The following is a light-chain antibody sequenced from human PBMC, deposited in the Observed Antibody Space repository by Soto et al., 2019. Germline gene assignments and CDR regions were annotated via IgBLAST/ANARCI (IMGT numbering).Light chain of an antibody. Sequence: QSALTQPASVSGSPGQSITIFCTGTSSDVGGYNYVSWYQQHPGKAPKLMIYEVSNRPSGVSNHFSVSKSGSTASLPIPGLQAEDEADYYCGSYRSSSTYVFTTGTKGTVL. V-gene: IGLV2-14*01. CDR1: SSDVGGYNY. CDR3: GSYRSSSTYV. J-gene: IGLJ1*01. CDR2: EVS.